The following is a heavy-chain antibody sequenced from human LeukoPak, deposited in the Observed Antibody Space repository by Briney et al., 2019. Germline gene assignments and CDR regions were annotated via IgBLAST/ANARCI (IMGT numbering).Heavy chain of an antibody. Sequence: GGSLRLSCAASGFTFSSYGMHWVRQAPGKGLEWVAFIRYDGSNKYYADSVKGRFTISRDNSKNTLYLQMNSLRAEDTAVYYCCSGSYITLDYWGQGTLVTVSS. V-gene: IGHV3-30*02. D-gene: IGHD3-10*02. CDR3: CSGSYITLDY. J-gene: IGHJ4*02. CDR2: IRYDGSNK. CDR1: GFTFSSYG.